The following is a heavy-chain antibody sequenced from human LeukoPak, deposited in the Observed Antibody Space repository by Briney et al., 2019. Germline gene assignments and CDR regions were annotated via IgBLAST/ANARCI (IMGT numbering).Heavy chain of an antibody. D-gene: IGHD6-19*01. CDR1: SGSISSSSYY. J-gene: IGHJ6*03. V-gene: IGHV4-39*01. Sequence: SETLSLTCTVSSGSISSSSYYWGWIRQPPGKGLELIGSIYYSGDTYYNPSLKSRRVTISVDTSKNQFSLRLSSVTAADTAVYYCARHQWHYYYYMGVWGKGSTVTVSS. CDR2: IYYSGDT. CDR3: ARHQWHYYYYMGV.